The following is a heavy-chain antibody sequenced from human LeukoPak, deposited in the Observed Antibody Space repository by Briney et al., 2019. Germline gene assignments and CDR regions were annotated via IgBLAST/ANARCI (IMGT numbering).Heavy chain of an antibody. J-gene: IGHJ5*02. V-gene: IGHV4-39*01. CDR3: ATYISSGGCFDP. CDR2: IYHSGST. Sequence: KPSEALSLTCTVSGGTLSSSSYYWDWIRQTPGKGLEWIGSIYHSGSTYYNPSLKSRVTISVDTSNNQFSLKLSSVTATDTALYYCATYISSGGCFDPWGQGTLVIVSS. CDR1: GGTLSSSSYY. D-gene: IGHD6-13*01.